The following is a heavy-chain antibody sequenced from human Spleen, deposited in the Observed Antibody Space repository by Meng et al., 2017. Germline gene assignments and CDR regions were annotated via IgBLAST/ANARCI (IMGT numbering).Heavy chain of an antibody. Sequence: GESLKISCAASGFTVTSNEMSWVRQAPGKGLEWVSSICGDSTYYADSGKGRVTVSRDNSKNTLHLQMNSLRADDAAVYYCARDASWWELLPDWWGQGNLVNVSS. CDR1: GFTVTSNE. CDR3: ARDASWWELLPDW. J-gene: IGHJ4*02. V-gene: IGHV3-38-3*01. D-gene: IGHD1-26*01. CDR2: ICGDST.